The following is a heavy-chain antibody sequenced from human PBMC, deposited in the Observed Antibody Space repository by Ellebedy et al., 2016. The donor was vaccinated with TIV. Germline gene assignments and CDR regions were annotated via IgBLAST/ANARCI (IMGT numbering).Heavy chain of an antibody. CDR1: GFTFSSYA. Sequence: GESLKISCAASGFTFSSYAMSWVRQTPGKGLEWVSGIIDSGVGTFYADSVKGQFTISRDNSKNMLYLQMNSLRVEDTAVYYCAKAAKPLGVPLFDYWGQGALVTVSP. J-gene: IGHJ4*02. CDR2: IIDSGVGT. CDR3: AKAAKPLGVPLFDY. D-gene: IGHD3-10*01. V-gene: IGHV3-23*01.